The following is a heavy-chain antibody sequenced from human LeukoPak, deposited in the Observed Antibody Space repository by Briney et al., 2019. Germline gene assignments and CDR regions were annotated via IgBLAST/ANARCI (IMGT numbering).Heavy chain of an antibody. Sequence: PGGSLRLSCAASDFTVSNNYMSWVRQAPGKGPEWVSLICSGGGTYYADSVKGRFTISRDNSKNTLYLQMNSLRAEDTAVYYCARWTTLHFDYWGQGTLVTVSS. CDR2: ICSGGGT. D-gene: IGHD4-17*01. CDR3: ARWTTLHFDY. J-gene: IGHJ4*02. V-gene: IGHV3-53*01. CDR1: DFTVSNNY.